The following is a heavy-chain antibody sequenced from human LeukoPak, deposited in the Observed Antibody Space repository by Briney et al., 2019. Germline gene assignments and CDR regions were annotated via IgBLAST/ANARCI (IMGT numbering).Heavy chain of an antibody. CDR3: ARGKPQPTKYSSSWYPED. V-gene: IGHV1-69*05. J-gene: IGHJ4*02. Sequence: SVKVSCKASGGTFSSYAISWVRQAPGQGLEWMGGIIPIFGTANYAQKFQGRVTITTDESTSTAYMELSSLRSEDTAVYYCARGKPQPTKYSSSWYPEDWGQGTLVTVSS. CDR2: IIPIFGTA. D-gene: IGHD6-13*01. CDR1: GGTFSSYA.